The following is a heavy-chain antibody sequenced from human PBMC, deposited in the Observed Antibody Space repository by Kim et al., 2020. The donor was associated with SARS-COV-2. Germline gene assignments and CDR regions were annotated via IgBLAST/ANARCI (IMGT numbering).Heavy chain of an antibody. CDR2: VHYTGNT. Sequence: SETLSLTCTVSGGSFSSYYWSWIRQPPGKGLEWIGYVHYTGNTNYNPSLKSRVTISIDTSKNQFSLKLSSVTAADTAVYYCARHNTDGTVSPGYWGLGT. D-gene: IGHD2-8*02. CDR1: GGSFSSYY. CDR3: ARHNTDGTVSPGY. J-gene: IGHJ4*02. V-gene: IGHV4-59*08.